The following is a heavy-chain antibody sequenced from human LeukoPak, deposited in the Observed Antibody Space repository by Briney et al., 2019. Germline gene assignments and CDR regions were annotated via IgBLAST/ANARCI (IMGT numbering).Heavy chain of an antibody. CDR3: ASGRHDFLH. CDR2: INLDGTEE. CDR1: GFTFSSYW. J-gene: IGHJ4*02. V-gene: IGHV3-7*01. D-gene: IGHD3/OR15-3a*01. Sequence: GGSLRLSCAASGFTFSSYWVSWVRQAPGKGLEWVANINLDGTEEHYVDSSLKGRFTISRDNAKNSLYLQMTSLRVEDTAVYYCASGRHDFLHWGQGTLVTVSS.